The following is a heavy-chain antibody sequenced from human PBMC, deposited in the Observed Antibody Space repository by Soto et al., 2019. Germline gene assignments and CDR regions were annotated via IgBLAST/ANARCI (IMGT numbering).Heavy chain of an antibody. J-gene: IGHJ6*02. CDR3: ARDRSENPPYCGGDCYPGYYYGMDV. D-gene: IGHD2-21*02. Sequence: SVKVSCKASGGTFSSYAISWVRQAPGQGLEWMGGIIPIFGTANYAQKFQGRVTITADESTSTAYMELSSLRSEDTAVYYCARDRSENPPYCGGDCYPGYYYGMDVWGQGTTVTVSS. CDR1: GGTFSSYA. V-gene: IGHV1-69*13. CDR2: IIPIFGTA.